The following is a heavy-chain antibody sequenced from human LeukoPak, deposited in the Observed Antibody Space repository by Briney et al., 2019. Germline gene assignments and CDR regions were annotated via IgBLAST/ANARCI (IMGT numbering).Heavy chain of an antibody. D-gene: IGHD5-12*01. CDR2: INHTGST. V-gene: IGHV4-34*01. CDR1: GGSLSGYY. Sequence: PSETLSLTCAVYGGSLSGYYWSWISQPPGKGLEWIGEINHTGSTNYNPSLKSRVTMSVDTSKNQFSLNLSSVTAADTAVYYCGRLMYSGYEGFDYYFNYIDVGGKGTRVTIS. J-gene: IGHJ6*03. CDR3: GRLMYSGYEGFDYYFNYIDV.